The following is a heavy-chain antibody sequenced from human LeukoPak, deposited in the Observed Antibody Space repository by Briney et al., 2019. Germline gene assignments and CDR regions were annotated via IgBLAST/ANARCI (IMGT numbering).Heavy chain of an antibody. V-gene: IGHV4-34*01. CDR3: ARDGASWLTGGFDY. Sequence: SETLSLTCAVYGGSLSVYYWSWIRQPPEKGLEWIGEIKHSGSTNYNPSLKSRVTISVDTSKNQFSLKLSSVTAADTAVYYCARDGASWLTGGFDYWGQGTLVTVSS. CDR2: IKHSGST. CDR1: GGSLSVYY. J-gene: IGHJ4*02. D-gene: IGHD1-20*01.